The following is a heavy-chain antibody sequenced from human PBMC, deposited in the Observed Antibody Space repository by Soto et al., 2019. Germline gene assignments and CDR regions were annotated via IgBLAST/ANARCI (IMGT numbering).Heavy chain of an antibody. CDR3: ARRVATTYYYYYYMDV. V-gene: IGHV4-39*01. CDR1: GCSISSSNYY. J-gene: IGHJ6*03. Sequence: SETLSLTCTVSGCSISSSNYYWGWIRQPPGKGLEWIGSIYYSGSTYYNPSLKSRVTISVDTSKNQFSLNLTSVTAADTAVYYCARRVATTYYYYYYMDVWGKGTTVTVSS. CDR2: IYYSGST. D-gene: IGHD5-12*01.